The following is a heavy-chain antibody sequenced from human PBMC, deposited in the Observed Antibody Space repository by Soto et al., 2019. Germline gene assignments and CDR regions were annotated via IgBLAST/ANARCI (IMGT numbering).Heavy chain of an antibody. CDR1: GFGFNGYD. V-gene: IGHV3-13*01. J-gene: IGHJ6*02. CDR2: ISTAGDT. CDR3: ARGGDRFDGMDV. D-gene: IGHD3-16*01. Sequence: EVQLVESGGGLVQPGGSLRLSCAASGFGFNGYDMHWVRQAPGKNLEWVAAISTAGDTYYLGSVQGRFPISREDAKNSLSLQMNSLRVGDTEVYYCARGGDRFDGMDVWGQGTTATVSS.